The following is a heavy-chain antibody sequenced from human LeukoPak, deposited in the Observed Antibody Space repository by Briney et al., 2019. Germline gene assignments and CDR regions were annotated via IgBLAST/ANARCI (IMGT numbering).Heavy chain of an antibody. V-gene: IGHV3-30*02. CDR3: ARGGGGGSGSCLSNWFDP. Sequence: PGGSLRLSCASSGFTFSCYGMHWVRQAPGKGLEWVTFIRYDGSNEYYADSVKGRFTISRDNSKNTLYLQMNSLRAEDTAVYYCARGGGGGSGSCLSNWFDPWGQGTLVTVSS. D-gene: IGHD3-10*01. J-gene: IGHJ5*02. CDR2: IRYDGSNE. CDR1: GFTFSCYG.